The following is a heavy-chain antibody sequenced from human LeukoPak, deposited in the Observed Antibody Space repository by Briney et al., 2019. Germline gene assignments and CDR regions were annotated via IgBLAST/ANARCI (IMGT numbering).Heavy chain of an antibody. CDR3: VRDRGTYRPIDY. CDR1: GFTFSTYA. D-gene: IGHD1-26*01. Sequence: GGSLRLSCAASGFTFSTYAMNWVRQAPGKGLEWVSSISYTGTYIYYADSVKGRFTISRDNAQNSLYLQMNSLRAEDTAIYYCVRDRGTYRPIDYWGQGTLVAVSS. J-gene: IGHJ4*02. V-gene: IGHV3-21*04. CDR2: ISYTGTYI.